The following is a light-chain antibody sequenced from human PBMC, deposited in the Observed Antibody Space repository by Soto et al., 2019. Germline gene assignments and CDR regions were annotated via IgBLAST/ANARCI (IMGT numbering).Light chain of an antibody. V-gene: IGKV3-20*01. CDR3: QQYGSSPQT. CDR1: QSVSSSY. J-gene: IGKJ1*01. Sequence: EIVLTQSPGTLSLSPGEKDTLSCRASQSVSSSYLAWYQQKPGQAPRILIYGASSRATGIPDRFSGSGSGTDFTLTISRLEPEDFAVYYCQQYGSSPQTFGQGTKVDI. CDR2: GAS.